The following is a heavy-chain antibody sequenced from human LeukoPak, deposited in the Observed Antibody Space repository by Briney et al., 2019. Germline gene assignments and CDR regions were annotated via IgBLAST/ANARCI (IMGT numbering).Heavy chain of an antibody. Sequence: GGSLRLSCAASGFTFTSYAMSWVRQAPGKGLEWVSAISGGGGGTYYAESVKGRFTISRDNSKNTLYLQMNSLRAEDTAVYYCAKVADLVVAHYYFDYWGQGTLVTVSS. V-gene: IGHV3-23*01. CDR2: ISGGGGGT. CDR3: AKVADLVVAHYYFDY. D-gene: IGHD2-15*01. CDR1: GFTFTSYA. J-gene: IGHJ4*02.